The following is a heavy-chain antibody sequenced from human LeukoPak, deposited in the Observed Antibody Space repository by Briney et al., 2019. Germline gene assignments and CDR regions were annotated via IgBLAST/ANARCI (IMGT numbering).Heavy chain of an antibody. J-gene: IGHJ5*02. CDR1: GGPISSYY. Sequence: PSETLSLTCTVSGGPISSYYWNWIRQPAGKGLEWIGRIYTSESTYYNPSLKSRVTMSVDTSKNQFSLKLTSVTAADTAVYYCAVDRGGDYGCFDPWGQGTLVTVSS. CDR3: AVDRGGDYGCFDP. D-gene: IGHD4-17*01. CDR2: IYTSEST. V-gene: IGHV4-4*07.